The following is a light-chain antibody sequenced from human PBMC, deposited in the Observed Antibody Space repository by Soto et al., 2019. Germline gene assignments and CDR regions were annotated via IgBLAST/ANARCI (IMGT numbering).Light chain of an antibody. CDR3: QQYGTSPT. CDR2: GAS. V-gene: IGKV3-20*01. CDR1: QSISSSY. J-gene: IGKJ5*01. Sequence: EIVLTQSPGTLSLSPVERATLSFRASQSISSSYLAWYQQKPGQAPRLLIYGASTRATGIPDRFSGSGSGTDSTLTISRLEPEDFAVYYCQQYGTSPTFGQGTRLEI.